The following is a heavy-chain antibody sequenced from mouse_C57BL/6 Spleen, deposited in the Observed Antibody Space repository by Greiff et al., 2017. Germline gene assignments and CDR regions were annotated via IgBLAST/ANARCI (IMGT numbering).Heavy chain of an antibody. V-gene: IGHV1-22*01. Sequence: VQLQQSGPELVKPGASVTMSCKASGYTFTDYNMHWVKQSHGKSLEWIGYINPNNGGTSYNQKFKGKATLTVNKSSSTAYMELRSLTSEDSAVYYCAKRGTSDYDYEEGAMDYWGQGTSVTVSS. D-gene: IGHD2-4*01. CDR1: GYTFTDYN. CDR3: AKRGTSDYDYEEGAMDY. CDR2: INPNNGGT. J-gene: IGHJ4*01.